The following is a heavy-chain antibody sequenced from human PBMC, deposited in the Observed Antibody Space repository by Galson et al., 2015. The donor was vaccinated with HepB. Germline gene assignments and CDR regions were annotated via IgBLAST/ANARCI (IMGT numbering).Heavy chain of an antibody. CDR3: ARDRDRSFYGYYYYGLDV. CDR2: ISYSSSYT. D-gene: IGHD1-26*01. V-gene: IGHV3-11*06. J-gene: IGHJ6*02. Sequence: SLRLSCAASGFTFNDYYMTWVRQAPGKGLEWVSYISYSSSYTNYADSVKGRFTISRDNARNSLYSEMNSLRVEDTAVYYCARDRDRSFYGYYYYGLDVWGQGTTVTVSS. CDR1: GFTFNDYY.